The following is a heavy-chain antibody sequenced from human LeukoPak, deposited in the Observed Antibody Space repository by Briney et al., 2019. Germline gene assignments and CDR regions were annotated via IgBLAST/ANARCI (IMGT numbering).Heavy chain of an antibody. CDR1: GYTFTGYY. Sequence: ASVKVSCKASGYTFTGYYMHWVRQAPGQGLEWMGWINPNSGGTNYAQKFQGWVTMTRDTSISTAYMELSRLRSDDTAVYYYARVPSYSSSWYGTGYYFDYWGQGTLVAVSS. CDR3: ARVPSYSSSWYGTGYYFDY. D-gene: IGHD6-13*01. J-gene: IGHJ4*02. CDR2: INPNSGGT. V-gene: IGHV1-2*04.